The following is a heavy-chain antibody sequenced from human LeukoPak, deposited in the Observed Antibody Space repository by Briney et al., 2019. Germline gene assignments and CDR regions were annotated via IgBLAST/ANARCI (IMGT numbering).Heavy chain of an antibody. CDR3: ARVGVVATIGDAFDI. Sequence: GASVKVSCKASGYTFTSYGISWVRQAPGQGLEWMGWISAYNGNTNYAQKLQGRVTMTTDTFTSTAYMELRSLRSDDTAVYYCARVGVVATIGDAFDIWGQGTMVTVSS. CDR1: GYTFTSYG. J-gene: IGHJ3*02. V-gene: IGHV1-18*01. D-gene: IGHD5-12*01. CDR2: ISAYNGNT.